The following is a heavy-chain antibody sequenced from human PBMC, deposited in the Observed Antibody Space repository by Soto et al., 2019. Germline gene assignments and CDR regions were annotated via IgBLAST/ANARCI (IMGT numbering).Heavy chain of an antibody. Sequence: SETLSLTCNFFGVFVISGDYYCSWIRQPPGKGLEWIGYIYNSVSTNYKPSLKSRVTMSLDTSKNQFSLKLTSLTAADTAVYYCAREKRPAIWFDSWGQGALVTVSS. CDR3: AREKRPAIWFDS. V-gene: IGHV4-61*08. J-gene: IGHJ5*01. CDR2: IYNSVST. D-gene: IGHD3-3*01. CDR1: GVFVISGDYY.